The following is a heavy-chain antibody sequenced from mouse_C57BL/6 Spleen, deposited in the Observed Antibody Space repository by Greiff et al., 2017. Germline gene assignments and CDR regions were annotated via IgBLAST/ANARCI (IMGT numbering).Heavy chain of an antibody. J-gene: IGHJ2*01. D-gene: IGHD1-1*01. CDR1: GFNIKDYY. V-gene: IGHV14-1*01. CDR3: TVYYGSSYYFDY. Sequence: VQLQQSGAELVRPGASVKLSCTASGFNIKDYYMHWVKQRPEQGLEWIGRIDPEDGDTEYAPKFQGKATMTADTSSNTAYLQLSSLTSEDTAVYYCTVYYGSSYYFDYWGQGTTLTVSS. CDR2: IDPEDGDT.